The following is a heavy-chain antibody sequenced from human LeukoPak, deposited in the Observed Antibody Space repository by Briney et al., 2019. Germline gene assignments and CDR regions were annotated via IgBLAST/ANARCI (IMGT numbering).Heavy chain of an antibody. V-gene: IGHV4-61*05. D-gene: IGHD2-15*01. CDR3: ARPYCSAGNCYSNFDS. CDR2: IHDSGNT. Sequence: PSETLSLTCTVSGGSISSSSYYWSWIRQPPGKELEWIGFIHDSGNTYYNASLKSRVTISVDTSKKQFSLKLSSVTAADTAVYYCARPYCSAGNCYSNFDSWGQGTLVTVSS. J-gene: IGHJ4*02. CDR1: GGSISSSSYY.